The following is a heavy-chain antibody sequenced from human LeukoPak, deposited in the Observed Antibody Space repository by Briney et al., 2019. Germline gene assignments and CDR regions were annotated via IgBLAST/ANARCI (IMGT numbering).Heavy chain of an antibody. J-gene: IGHJ4*02. CDR3: ARDVSSGWSFFDY. CDR1: GGSISSYY. Sequence: SETLSLTCTVSGGSISSYYWSWIRQPPGKGLEWIGYIYYSGSTNYNPSLKSRVTISVDTSKNQFSLKLGSVTAADTAVYYCARDVSSGWSFFDYWGQGTLVTVSS. V-gene: IGHV4-59*01. D-gene: IGHD6-19*01. CDR2: IYYSGST.